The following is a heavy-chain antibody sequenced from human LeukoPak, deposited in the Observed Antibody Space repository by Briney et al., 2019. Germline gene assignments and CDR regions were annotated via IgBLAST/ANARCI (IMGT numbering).Heavy chain of an antibody. D-gene: IGHD6-13*01. CDR1: GFTFSSYA. J-gene: IGHJ4*02. Sequence: GGSLRLSCAASGFTFSSYAMSWVRQVPGKGLEWDSVISGSGDNTYYADSVKGRFTISRDNAKNSLYLQMNSLRAEDTAVYYCARGAAASFDYWGQGTLVTVSS. V-gene: IGHV3-23*01. CDR3: ARGAAASFDY. CDR2: ISGSGDNT.